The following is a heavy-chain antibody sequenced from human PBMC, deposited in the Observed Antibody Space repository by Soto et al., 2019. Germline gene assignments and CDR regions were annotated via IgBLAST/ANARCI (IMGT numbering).Heavy chain of an antibody. CDR3: AREAARRFDY. Sequence: SETLSLTCTVSGGSISSYYWSWIRQPPGKGLEWIGYIYYSGSTNYNPSLKSRVTISVDTSKNQFSLKLSSVTAADTAVYYCAREAARRFDYRGQGTLVTVSS. CDR1: GGSISSYY. V-gene: IGHV4-59*01. J-gene: IGHJ4*02. D-gene: IGHD6-6*01. CDR2: IYYSGST.